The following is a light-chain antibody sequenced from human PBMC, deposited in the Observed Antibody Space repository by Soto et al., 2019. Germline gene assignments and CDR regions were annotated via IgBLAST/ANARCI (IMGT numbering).Light chain of an antibody. CDR3: QQLKSYPLT. J-gene: IGKJ4*01. Sequence: DLQLTQSPSFLSASVGARVTITCRASQGISSYLAWYQQKQGKAPKLLIYAASTLQSGVPSRFSVIGSGTELTITLCSLKPEDGETYDGQQLKSYPLTFGGGTKVDIK. CDR1: QGISSY. CDR2: AAS. V-gene: IGKV1-9*01.